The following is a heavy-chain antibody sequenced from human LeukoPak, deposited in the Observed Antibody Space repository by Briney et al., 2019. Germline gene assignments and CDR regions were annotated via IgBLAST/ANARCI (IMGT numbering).Heavy chain of an antibody. CDR1: GFTFSSYD. CDR2: IRRGVGST. Sequence: PGGSLRLSCAASGFTFSSYDLSWVRQAPGKGLECVSAIRRGVGSTYYADSVKGRFTISRDNSKNTLYLQMNSLRAEDTAVYYCAKGYCVNTRCSNYDYWGQGTLVTVSS. V-gene: IGHV3-23*01. CDR3: AKGYCVNTRCSNYDY. D-gene: IGHD2-2*01. J-gene: IGHJ4*02.